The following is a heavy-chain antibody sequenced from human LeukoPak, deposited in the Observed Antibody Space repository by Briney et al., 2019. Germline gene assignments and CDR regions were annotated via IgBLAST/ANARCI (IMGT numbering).Heavy chain of an antibody. CDR1: GGSISSYY. Sequence: KSSETLSLTCTVSGGSISSYYWSWIRQPAGKGLEWIGRIYTSGSTNYSPSLKSRVTMSVDTSKNQFSLKLSSVTAADTAVYYCARSSITISRKVGRGMDVWGQGTTVTVSS. CDR3: ARSSITISRKVGRGMDV. D-gene: IGHD3-3*01. J-gene: IGHJ6*02. V-gene: IGHV4-4*07. CDR2: IYTSGST.